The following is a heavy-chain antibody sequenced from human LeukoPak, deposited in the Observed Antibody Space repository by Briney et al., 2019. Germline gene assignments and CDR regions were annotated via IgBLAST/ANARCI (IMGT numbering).Heavy chain of an antibody. V-gene: IGHV3-48*03. CDR3: ARPYSSSWNYYFDY. CDR1: GFTFSNYE. J-gene: IGHJ4*02. CDR2: ISSSGSTI. D-gene: IGHD6-13*01. Sequence: QPGGSLRLSCAASGFTFSNYEMNWVRQAPGKGLERVSYISSSGSTIYYADSVKGRFTISRDNAKNSLYLQMNSLRAEDTAVYYCARPYSSSWNYYFDYWGQGTLVTVSS.